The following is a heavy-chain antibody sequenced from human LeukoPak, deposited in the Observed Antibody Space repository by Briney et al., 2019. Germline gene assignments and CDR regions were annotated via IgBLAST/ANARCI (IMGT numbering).Heavy chain of an antibody. J-gene: IGHJ5*02. V-gene: IGHV4-59*01. CDR1: GGSISSYY. CDR2: IYRSGST. Sequence: SETLSLTCTVSGGSISSYYWSWLRQPPGKGLEWIGYIYRSGSTNYNLSLKSRVTISVDTSKNQFSLKLSSVTAADTAVYYCARDLTAQNWFDPWGQGTLVTVSS. CDR3: ARDLTAQNWFDP.